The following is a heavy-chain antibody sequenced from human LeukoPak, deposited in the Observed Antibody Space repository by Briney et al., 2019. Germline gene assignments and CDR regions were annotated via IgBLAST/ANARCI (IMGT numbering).Heavy chain of an antibody. CDR2: IRGSSDVI. V-gene: IGHV3-23*01. CDR1: GFTFSSHA. CDR3: AKGQSASSTFDS. J-gene: IGHJ5*01. Sequence: GVSLRLSCAASGFTFSSHAISWVRQAPGKGLEWISLIRGSSDVIEYADSVRGRFTISRDNSKNTVSLQMNNLRAEDTAVYYCAKGQSASSTFDSWGQGTLVTVSS.